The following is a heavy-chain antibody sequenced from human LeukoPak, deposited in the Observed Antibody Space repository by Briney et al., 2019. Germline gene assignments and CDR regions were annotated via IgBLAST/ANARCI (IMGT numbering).Heavy chain of an antibody. V-gene: IGHV3-33*03. CDR3: ARAPGYFDY. Sequence: GGSLRLSCAASGFTFSSYGMHWVRQAPGKGLEWVAVIWYDGTNKYYADSVKDRFTISRDNAKNSLYLQMNSLRVEDTAVYYCARAPGYFDYWGQGALVTVSS. CDR2: IWYDGTNK. J-gene: IGHJ4*02. CDR1: GFTFSSYG.